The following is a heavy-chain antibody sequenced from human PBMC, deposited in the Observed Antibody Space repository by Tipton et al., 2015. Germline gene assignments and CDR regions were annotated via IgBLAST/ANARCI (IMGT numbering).Heavy chain of an antibody. J-gene: IGHJ4*02. CDR1: GFTVSDYS. V-gene: IGHV3-11*01. D-gene: IGHD5-24*01. CDR2: ISRTGSAR. CDR3: AKDRGDGYNYLGAGFDY. Sequence: SLRLSCAASGFTVSDYSMSWIRQAPGKGLEWVSYISRTGSARYYADSVKGRFTISRDNTKNSLYLQMNSLRAEDTALYYCAKDRGDGYNYLGAGFDYWGQGTLVTVSS.